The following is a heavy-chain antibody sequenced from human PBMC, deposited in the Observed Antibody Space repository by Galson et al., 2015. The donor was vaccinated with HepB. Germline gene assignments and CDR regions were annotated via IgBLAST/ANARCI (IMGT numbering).Heavy chain of an antibody. CDR1: GDSISNDRW. CDR3: ARAKEGRGYFDY. J-gene: IGHJ4*02. Sequence: SETLSLTCAVSGDSISNDRWWSWVRQPPGEGLEWIGEAYHSGGTNYRPSHKSRVTISVDKSKNQFSLKLTSVTAADTAVYYCARAKEGRGYFDYWGQGTLVTVSS. D-gene: IGHD3-10*01. CDR2: AYHSGGT. V-gene: IGHV4-4*02.